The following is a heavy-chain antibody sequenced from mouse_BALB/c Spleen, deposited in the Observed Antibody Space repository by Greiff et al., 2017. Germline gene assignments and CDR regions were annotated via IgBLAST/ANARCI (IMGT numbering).Heavy chain of an antibody. Sequence: VQLKESGPELVKPGASVKMSCKASGYTFTSYVMHWVKQKPGQGLEWIGYINPYNDGTKYNEKFKGKATLTSDKSSSTAYMELSSLTSEDSAVYYCARSSYDYDGYYYAMDYWGQGTSVTVSS. CDR3: ARSSYDYDGYYYAMDY. CDR1: GYTFTSYV. V-gene: IGHV1-14*01. J-gene: IGHJ4*01. CDR2: INPYNDGT. D-gene: IGHD2-4*01.